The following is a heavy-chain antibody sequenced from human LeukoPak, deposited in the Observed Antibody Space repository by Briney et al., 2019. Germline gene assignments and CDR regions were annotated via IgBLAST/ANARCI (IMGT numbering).Heavy chain of an antibody. CDR1: GYTFTSYG. D-gene: IGHD2-2*01. CDR2: ISAYNGNT. Sequence: ASGKVSCKASGYTFTSYGISWVRQAPGQGLEWMGWISAYNGNTNYAQKLQGRVTMTTDTSTSTAYMELRSLRSDDTAVYYCASSVVVDYYYGMDVWGQGTTVTVSS. V-gene: IGHV1-18*01. CDR3: ASSVVVDYYYGMDV. J-gene: IGHJ6*02.